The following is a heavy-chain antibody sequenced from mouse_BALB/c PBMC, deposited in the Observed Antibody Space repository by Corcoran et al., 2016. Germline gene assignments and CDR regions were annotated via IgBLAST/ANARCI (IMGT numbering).Heavy chain of an antibody. CDR2: IYPYNGGT. CDR3: ARGYAYYFDY. V-gene: IGHV1S29*02. CDR1: GYTFTDYN. J-gene: IGHJ2*01. Sequence: EVQLQQSGPELVKPGASVKISCKASGYTFTDYNMHWVKQSHGKSLEWIGYIYPYNGGTGYNQKFKSKATLTVDNSSSTAYMELRSLTSEDSAVYYCARGYAYYFDYWGQGTTLTVSS. D-gene: IGHD2-14*01.